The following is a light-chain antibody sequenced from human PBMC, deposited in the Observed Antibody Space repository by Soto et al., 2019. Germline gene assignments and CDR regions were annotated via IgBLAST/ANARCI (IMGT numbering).Light chain of an antibody. J-gene: IGLJ1*01. V-gene: IGLV2-14*01. CDR3: SSYTSSNTLV. CDR2: EVS. CDR1: SSDVGGYNY. Sequence: QSALTQPASVSGSPGQSITISCTGTSSDVGGYNYVSWYQQHPGKAPKLMIYEVSNRPSGVSNRFSGSMSGNTASLTISGLQAEDEADYYCSSYTSSNTLVFGTGTKLTVL.